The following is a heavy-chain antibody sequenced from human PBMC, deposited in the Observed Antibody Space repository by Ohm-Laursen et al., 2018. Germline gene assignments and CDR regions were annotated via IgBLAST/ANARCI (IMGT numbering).Heavy chain of an antibody. J-gene: IGHJ4*02. Sequence: GSLRLSCAASVFTFSDYYMSWIRQAPGKGLEWVSYISSSGSTIYYADSVKGRFTISRDNAKNSLYLQMNSLRAEDTAVYYCARDPGYYYDSSGYYYESYYFDYWGQGTLVTVSS. D-gene: IGHD3-22*01. V-gene: IGHV3-11*01. CDR1: VFTFSDYY. CDR2: ISSSGSTI. CDR3: ARDPGYYYDSSGYYYESYYFDY.